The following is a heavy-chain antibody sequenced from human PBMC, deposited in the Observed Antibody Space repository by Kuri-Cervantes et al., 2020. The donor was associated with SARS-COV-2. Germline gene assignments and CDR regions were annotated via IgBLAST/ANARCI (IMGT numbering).Heavy chain of an antibody. CDR1: GGSISSGDYY. Sequence: GSLRLSCTVSGGSISSGDYYWSWIRQPPGKGLEWIGYIYTSGSINYNPSLKSRVTISVDTSKNQFSLKLSSVTAADTAVYYCAREYYDILTGYPRHGPYYYYYMDVWGKGTTVTVSS. CDR3: AREYYDILTGYPRHGPYYYYYMDV. D-gene: IGHD3-9*01. CDR2: IYTSGSI. V-gene: IGHV4-61*08. J-gene: IGHJ6*03.